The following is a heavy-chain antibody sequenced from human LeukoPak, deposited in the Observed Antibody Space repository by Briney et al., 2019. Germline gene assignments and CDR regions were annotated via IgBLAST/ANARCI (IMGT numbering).Heavy chain of an antibody. CDR1: GFTFISYS. V-gene: IGHV3-48*01. CDR2: ISSSSSSI. J-gene: IGHJ4*02. D-gene: IGHD3-22*01. CDR3: ARDNLPRYYDSSGYYAYDY. Sequence: GGSLRLSCAASGFTFISYSMSWVRQAPGKGLEWVSYISSSSSSIYYADSVKGRFTISRDNAKNSLYLQMNSLRAEDTAVYYCARDNLPRYYDSSGYYAYDYWGQGSLVTVSS.